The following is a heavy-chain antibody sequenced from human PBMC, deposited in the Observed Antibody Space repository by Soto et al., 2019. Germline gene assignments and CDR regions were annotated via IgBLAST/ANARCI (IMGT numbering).Heavy chain of an antibody. CDR1: GFTFSSYS. CDR3: ASYGATLSYYYGMDV. J-gene: IGHJ6*02. D-gene: IGHD4-17*01. Sequence: PGGSLRLSCAASGFTFSSYSMNCVRQAPGKVLEWVSSISSSISYIYYADSVKGRFTISRDNAKNSLYLQMNSLRAEDTAVYYCASYGATLSYYYGMDVWGQGTTVTVSS. CDR2: ISSSISYI. V-gene: IGHV3-21*01.